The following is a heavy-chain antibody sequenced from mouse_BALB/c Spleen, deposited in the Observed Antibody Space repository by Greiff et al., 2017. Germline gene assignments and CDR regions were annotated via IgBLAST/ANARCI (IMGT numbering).Heavy chain of an antibody. Sequence: QVQLQQSGAELVRPGSSVKISCKASGYAFSSYWMNWVKQRPGQGLEWIGQIYPGDGDTNYNGKFKGKATLTADKSSSTAYMQLSSLTSEDSAVYFCAREDYGGAMDYWGQGTSVTVSA. CDR1: GYAFSSYW. J-gene: IGHJ4*01. V-gene: IGHV1-80*01. D-gene: IGHD1-1*01. CDR3: AREDYGGAMDY. CDR2: IYPGDGDT.